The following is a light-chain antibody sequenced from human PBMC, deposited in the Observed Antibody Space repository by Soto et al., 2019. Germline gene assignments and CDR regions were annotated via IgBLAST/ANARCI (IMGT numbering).Light chain of an antibody. J-gene: IGKJ4*01. Sequence: EIVLTQYPATVSLSPGERATLSCRASQSVGWSLAWYQQKPGQAPRLIIYDATNRASGIPARFSGRGSGTDFTLTISSLEPEDFAVYYCQQRRDWLTFGGGTKVEIK. CDR3: QQRRDWLT. CDR1: QSVGWS. V-gene: IGKV3-11*01. CDR2: DAT.